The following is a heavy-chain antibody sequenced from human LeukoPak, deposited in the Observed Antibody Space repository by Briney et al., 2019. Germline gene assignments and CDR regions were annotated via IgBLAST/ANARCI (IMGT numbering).Heavy chain of an antibody. Sequence: GGSLRLSCAASGFTFSSYWMHWVRQAPGKGLVWVSRISGDGSSTTYAEPVKGRFTISRDNAKNTLYLQMNSLRAEDTAVYYCARELPFDYWGQGTLVTVSS. CDR1: GFTFSSYW. J-gene: IGHJ4*02. CDR2: ISGDGSST. CDR3: ARELPFDY. V-gene: IGHV3-74*01.